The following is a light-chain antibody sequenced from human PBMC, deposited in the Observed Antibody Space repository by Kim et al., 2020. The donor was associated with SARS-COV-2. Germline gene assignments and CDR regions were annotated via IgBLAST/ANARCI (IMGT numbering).Light chain of an antibody. CDR1: NSDVGAYHY. J-gene: IGLJ1*01. Sequence: PGQAVTISCTGTNSDVGAYHYVSWYQQHPGRAPKLMIYEVSERPSGVPDRFSGSKSGNTASLTISGLQAEDEADYHCCSYAGRRIDFGSGTKVTVL. CDR3: CSYAGRRID. V-gene: IGLV2-11*03. CDR2: EVS.